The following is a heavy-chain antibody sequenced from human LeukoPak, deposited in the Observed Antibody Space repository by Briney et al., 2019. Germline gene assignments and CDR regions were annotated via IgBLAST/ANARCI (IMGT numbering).Heavy chain of an antibody. CDR3: AKDRLRNDYSLYYFDY. CDR2: ISSGSHDT. CDR1: GFTFSSYA. Sequence: GGSLRLSCAASGFTFSSYAVSWVRQAPGKGLEWVSGISSGSHDTYYADSVRGRFTISRDNSKNTLYLQMNSLRAEDTAVYYCAKDRLRNDYSLYYFDYWGQGTLVTVSS. V-gene: IGHV3-23*01. J-gene: IGHJ4*02. D-gene: IGHD4-11*01.